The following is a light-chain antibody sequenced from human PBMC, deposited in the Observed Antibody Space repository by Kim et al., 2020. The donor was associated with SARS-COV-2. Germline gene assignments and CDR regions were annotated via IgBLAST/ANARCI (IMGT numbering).Light chain of an antibody. CDR1: ALPKKY. CDR2: KDS. Sequence: SCELTQPPSVSVSLGQMARITCSGEALPKKYAYWYQQKPGQFPVLVIYKDSERPSGIPERFSGSSSGTIVTLTISGVQAEDEADYYCLSADSSGTYKVFGGGTQLTVL. J-gene: IGLJ3*02. CDR3: LSADSSGTYKV. V-gene: IGLV3-16*01.